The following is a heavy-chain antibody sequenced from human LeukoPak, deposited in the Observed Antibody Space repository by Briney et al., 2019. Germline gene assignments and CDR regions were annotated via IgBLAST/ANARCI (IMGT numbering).Heavy chain of an antibody. D-gene: IGHD6-13*01. Sequence: SETLSLTCAVYGGSFSGYYWSWIRQPPGKGLEWIGEINHSGSTNYNPSLKSRVTISVDTSKNQFSLKLSSVTAADTAVYYCARDRGSSSRTPDYWGQGTLVTVSS. CDR1: GGSFSGYY. CDR3: ARDRGSSSRTPDY. V-gene: IGHV4-34*01. CDR2: INHSGST. J-gene: IGHJ4*02.